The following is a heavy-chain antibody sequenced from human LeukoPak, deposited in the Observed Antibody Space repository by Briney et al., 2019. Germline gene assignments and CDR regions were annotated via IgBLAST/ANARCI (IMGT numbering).Heavy chain of an antibody. CDR1: GFTFSAYD. Sequence: GGSLRLSWAAAGFTFSAYDMNWVRQAAGKGLKWLSYISSSSTTKYHADSVKGRFTISRDNARNSLYLQMNSLRAEDTAVYYCTRSARPLDSWGQGTLVTVSS. D-gene: IGHD6-25*01. CDR3: TRSARPLDS. J-gene: IGHJ4*02. CDR2: ISSSSTTK. V-gene: IGHV3-48*04.